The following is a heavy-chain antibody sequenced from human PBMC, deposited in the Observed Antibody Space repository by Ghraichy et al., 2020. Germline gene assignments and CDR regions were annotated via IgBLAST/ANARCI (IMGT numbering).Heavy chain of an antibody. D-gene: IGHD4-11*01. CDR1: GGSISSSSYY. V-gene: IGHV4-39*01. Sequence: SETLSLTCTVSGGSISSSSYYWGWIRQPPGKGLEWIGSIYYSGSTYYNPSLKSRVTISVDTSKNQFSLKLSSVTAADTAVYYCARRDTVTTGRYGMDVWGQGTTVTVSS. CDR2: IYYSGST. J-gene: IGHJ6*02. CDR3: ARRDTVTTGRYGMDV.